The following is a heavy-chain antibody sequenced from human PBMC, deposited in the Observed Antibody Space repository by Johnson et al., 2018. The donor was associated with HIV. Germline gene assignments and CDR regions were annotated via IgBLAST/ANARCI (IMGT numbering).Heavy chain of an antibody. D-gene: IGHD6-13*01. CDR2: VRNRANNFAT. J-gene: IGHJ3*02. CDR1: GFTFSTYW. CDR3: TAGRRGSKSYSNTFYYAFDI. Sequence: VQLVESGGGLVQPGGSLRLSCAVSGFTFSTYWMSWVRQASGKGLEWVGRVRNRANNFATLYSASVEGRSTVSRDDSKNMAYLRLSRLRAEDAAVYYCTAGRRGSKSYSNTFYYAFDIWGQGTTVTVSS. V-gene: IGHV3-73*01.